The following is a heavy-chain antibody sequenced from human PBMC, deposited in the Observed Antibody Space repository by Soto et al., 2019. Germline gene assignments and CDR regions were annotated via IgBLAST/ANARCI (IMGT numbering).Heavy chain of an antibody. V-gene: IGHV3-23*01. Sequence: SLILSCHASGFTFRNYAMNCVRQGPGKGLDWVSAISGSGGSTYYADSVKGRFTISRDNSKNTLYLQMSSLRAEDTAVYYCEKGPLRSGSGYDLDNWGQGTLVNVSS. D-gene: IGHD5-12*01. CDR2: ISGSGGST. CDR1: GFTFRNYA. CDR3: EKGPLRSGSGYDLDN. J-gene: IGHJ4*02.